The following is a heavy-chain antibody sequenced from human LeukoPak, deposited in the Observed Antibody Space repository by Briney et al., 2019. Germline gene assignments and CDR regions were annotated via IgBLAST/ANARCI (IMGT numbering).Heavy chain of an antibody. CDR2: ISGSGGST. J-gene: IGHJ4*02. D-gene: IGHD6-13*01. CDR3: AKLAYSSSWYLDY. V-gene: IGHV3-23*01. Sequence: PGGSLRLSCAAPGFTFSSYAMSWGRQAPGKGLEWVAAISGSGGSTYYADSVKGRFTISRDNSKNTLYLQMNSLRAEDTAVYYCAKLAYSSSWYLDYWGQGTLVTVSS. CDR1: GFTFSSYA.